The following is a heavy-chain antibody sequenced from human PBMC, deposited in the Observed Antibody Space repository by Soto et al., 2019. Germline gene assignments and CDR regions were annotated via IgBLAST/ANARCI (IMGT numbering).Heavy chain of an antibody. Sequence: SETLSLTCTVSGGSISSSSYFWGWIRQPPGKGLEWIGSIYYSGSTYYNPSLKSRVTVSVDTSKNQFSLNLSFVTAADTAVYYCATMGTPATGLYYFDYWGQGTLVTVSS. CDR1: GGSISSSSYF. D-gene: IGHD2-15*01. CDR3: ATMGTPATGLYYFDY. CDR2: IYYSGST. V-gene: IGHV4-39*01. J-gene: IGHJ4*02.